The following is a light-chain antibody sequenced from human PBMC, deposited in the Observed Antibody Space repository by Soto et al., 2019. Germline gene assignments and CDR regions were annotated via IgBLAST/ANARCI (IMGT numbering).Light chain of an antibody. Sequence: ENVLTQVPGPPCFSPGESAPPSRRASRSLDSGQLAWYQQKVGRAPRLLIHDAFIRATGIPDRFSGSGSGTDFTLTIARLEPEDFAVYYCQQYGGSPRTFGQGTRLEIK. CDR3: QQYGGSPRT. CDR1: RSLDSGQ. CDR2: DAF. J-gene: IGKJ5*01. V-gene: IGKV3-20*01.